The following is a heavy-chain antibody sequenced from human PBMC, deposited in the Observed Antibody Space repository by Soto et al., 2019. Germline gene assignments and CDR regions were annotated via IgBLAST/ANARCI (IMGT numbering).Heavy chain of an antibody. CDR3: ARAQGNAYNRAGFDY. CDR1: GGSINSDY. Sequence: PSETLSLTCTVSGGSINSDYWTWIRQPPGRGLEWIGYIYYTGSTSYNPSLRSRVTISVDRSKNQFSLKLGSVTAADTALYYCARAQGNAYNRAGFDYWGQGILVTVSS. J-gene: IGHJ4*02. CDR2: IYYTGST. V-gene: IGHV4-59*01. D-gene: IGHD1-1*01.